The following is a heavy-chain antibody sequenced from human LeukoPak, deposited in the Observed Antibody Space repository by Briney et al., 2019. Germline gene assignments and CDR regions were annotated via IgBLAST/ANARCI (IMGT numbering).Heavy chain of an antibody. V-gene: IGHV4-38-2*01. CDR2: IYHSGST. CDR3: ARVGGPFDA. Sequence: SETLSLTCAVSGYSISSGSYWGRIRQPPGKGLEWIGSIYHSGSTYYYPSLKSRVTISVDTSKNQFSLKVSSVTAADTAVYYCARVGGPFDAWGQGTLVTVSS. CDR1: GYSISSGSY. J-gene: IGHJ5*02.